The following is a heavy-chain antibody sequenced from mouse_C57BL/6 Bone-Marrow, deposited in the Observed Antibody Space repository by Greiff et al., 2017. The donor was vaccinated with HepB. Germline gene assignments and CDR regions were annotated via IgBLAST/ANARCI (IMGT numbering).Heavy chain of an antibody. D-gene: IGHD1-1*01. Sequence: VQLQESGAELARPGASVKLSCKASGYTFTSYGISWVKQRTGQSLDWIGEIYPRSGNTYYNEKFKGKATLTADKSSSTAYMELRSLTSEDSAVYSCARTHYGSSLYAMDYWGQGTSVTVSS. CDR3: ARTHYGSSLYAMDY. CDR2: IYPRSGNT. J-gene: IGHJ4*01. V-gene: IGHV1-81*01. CDR1: GYTFTSYG.